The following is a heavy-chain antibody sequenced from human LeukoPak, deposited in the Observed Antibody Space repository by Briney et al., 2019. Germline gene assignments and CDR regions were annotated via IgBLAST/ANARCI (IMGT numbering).Heavy chain of an antibody. V-gene: IGHV1-69*13. CDR3: ARDISPPDSGSYYWGFDY. D-gene: IGHD3-10*01. Sequence: SVKVSCKASGGTFSSYAISWVRQAPGQGLEWVGGIIPIFGTANYAQKFQGRVTITADESTSTAYMELSSLRSEDTAVYYCARDISPPDSGSYYWGFDYWGQGTLVTVSS. CDR1: GGTFSSYA. CDR2: IIPIFGTA. J-gene: IGHJ4*02.